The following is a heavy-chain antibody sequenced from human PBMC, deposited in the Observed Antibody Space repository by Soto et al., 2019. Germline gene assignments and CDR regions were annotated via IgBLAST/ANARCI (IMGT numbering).Heavy chain of an antibody. D-gene: IGHD3-10*01. CDR1: GGSVSSGNYY. J-gene: IGHJ6*02. CDR3: ARDEFSDYYYYGMDV. CDR2: ISYSGST. V-gene: IGHV4-61*01. Sequence: QVQLQESGPGLVKPSETLSLTCTVSGGSVSSGNYYWNWIRQPPGKGLEWIGYISYSGSTNYNPSLNSRVTISVDTSKNQFSLKLSSVTAADTAVYYCARDEFSDYYYYGMDVWGQGTTVTVSS.